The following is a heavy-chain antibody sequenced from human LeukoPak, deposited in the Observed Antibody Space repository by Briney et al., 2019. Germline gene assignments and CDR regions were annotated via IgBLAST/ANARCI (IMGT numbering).Heavy chain of an antibody. CDR3: AKWNSCYYYMDV. D-gene: IGHD1-1*01. CDR2: IYYSGST. J-gene: IGHJ6*03. CDR1: GGSISSYY. Sequence: SETLSLTCTVSGGSISSYYWSWIRQPPGKGLEWIGYIYYSGSTNYNPSLKSRVTISVDTSKNQFSLKLSSVTAADTAVYYCAKWNSCYYYMDVWGKGTTVTVSS. V-gene: IGHV4-59*01.